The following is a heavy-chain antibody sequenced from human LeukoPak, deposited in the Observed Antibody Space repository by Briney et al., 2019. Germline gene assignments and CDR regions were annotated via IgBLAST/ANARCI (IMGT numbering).Heavy chain of an antibody. V-gene: IGHV3-66*02. CDR2: IYSGGST. J-gene: IGHJ4*02. CDR1: GFTVSSNY. Sequence: GGSLRLSCAASGFTVSSNYMSWVRQAPGKGLEWVSVIYSGGSTYYADSVKGRFTISRDNSKNTLHLQMNSLRAEDTAVYYCAREDDYGGNFGYWGQGTLVTVSS. D-gene: IGHD4-23*01. CDR3: AREDDYGGNFGY.